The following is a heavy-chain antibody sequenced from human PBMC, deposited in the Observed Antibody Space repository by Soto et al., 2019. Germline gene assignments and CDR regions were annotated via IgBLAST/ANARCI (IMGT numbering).Heavy chain of an antibody. Sequence: SGPTLVNPTQTLTLTCTFSGFSLSTFGMGVGWIRQPPGKALEWLALIYWNDDKRYSPSLNSRLTIAKDTSKNLVVLTMTNVDPVDAATYYGVNSPDSSPSDYWGQGTLGTVSS. V-gene: IGHV2-5*01. CDR2: IYWNDDK. CDR3: VNSPDSSPSDY. D-gene: IGHD5-18*01. CDR1: GFSLSTFGMG. J-gene: IGHJ4*02.